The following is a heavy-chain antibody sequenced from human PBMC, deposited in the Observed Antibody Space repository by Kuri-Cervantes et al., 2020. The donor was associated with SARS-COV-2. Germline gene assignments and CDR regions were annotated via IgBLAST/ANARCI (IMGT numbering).Heavy chain of an antibody. D-gene: IGHD4-17*01. CDR3: ARHKDDYVLDY. CDR2: IYPGDSDT. V-gene: IGHV5-51*01. J-gene: IGHJ4*01. Sequence: QVSCKGSGYSFTSYWIGWVRQLPGKGLEWMGIIYPGDSDTRYSPSLQGQVTISADKSFSTAYLKWSSLKASDTAMYYCARHKDDYVLDYWGHGNPVNVSS. CDR1: GYSFTSYW.